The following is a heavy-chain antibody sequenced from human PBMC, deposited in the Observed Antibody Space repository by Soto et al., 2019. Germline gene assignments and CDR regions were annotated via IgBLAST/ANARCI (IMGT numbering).Heavy chain of an antibody. J-gene: IGHJ5*01. CDR3: ATSYGSGSTHFDS. V-gene: IGHV1-69*02. CDR1: GGTFNSYT. Sequence: QVQLVQSGAEVKKPGSSVKVSCTASGGTFNSYTINWVRQAPGRGLEWVGRVNPIVGMSNSALKFQGRVTLTADKSTSTAFMYLTSLKSEDTAVYYCATSYGSGSTHFDSWGQGTLVTVSS. D-gene: IGHD3-10*01. CDR2: VNPIVGMS.